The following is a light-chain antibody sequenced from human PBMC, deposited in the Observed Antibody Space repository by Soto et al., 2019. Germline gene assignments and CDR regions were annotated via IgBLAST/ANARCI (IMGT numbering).Light chain of an antibody. Sequence: EIVMTHSPATLSVSPGERATLSCRASQSVSNNLAWYQQKPGQAPRLLIYGASPRATAIPARFSGSGSGTELTLTISSLQSEDFAVYFCQQYDNWPYTFGQGTKLEIK. CDR2: GAS. CDR1: QSVSNN. J-gene: IGKJ2*01. CDR3: QQYDNWPYT. V-gene: IGKV3-15*01.